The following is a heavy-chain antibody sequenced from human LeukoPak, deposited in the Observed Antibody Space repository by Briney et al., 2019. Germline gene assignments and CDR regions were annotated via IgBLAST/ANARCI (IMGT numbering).Heavy chain of an antibody. CDR2: IYYSGST. CDR1: GGSISSYY. V-gene: IGHV4-59*01. D-gene: IGHD3-22*01. CDR3: ARGFYYDSSGYPLEY. J-gene: IGHJ4*02. Sequence: SETLSLTCTVSGGSISSYYWSWIRQPPGKGLEWIGYIYYSGSTKYNPSLKSRVNISVDTSKNQFSLKLRSVTAADTAVYFCARGFYYDSSGYPLEYWGQGTLVTVSS.